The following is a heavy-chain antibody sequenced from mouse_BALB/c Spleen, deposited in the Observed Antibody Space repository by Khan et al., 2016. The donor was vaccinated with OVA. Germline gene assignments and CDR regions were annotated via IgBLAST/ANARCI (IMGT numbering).Heavy chain of an antibody. Sequence: EVELVESGGDLVKPGGSLKLSCAASGFTFSSYGMSCVRQTPDKRLEWVATISSGGSYTYYPASVKGRFTISRDNAKNTLYLQMSSLKSEDTAMYYCAIHYYGYYFDYWGQGTTLTVSS. D-gene: IGHD1-2*01. CDR2: ISSGGSYT. J-gene: IGHJ2*01. CDR3: AIHYYGYYFDY. CDR1: GFTFSSYG. V-gene: IGHV5-6*01.